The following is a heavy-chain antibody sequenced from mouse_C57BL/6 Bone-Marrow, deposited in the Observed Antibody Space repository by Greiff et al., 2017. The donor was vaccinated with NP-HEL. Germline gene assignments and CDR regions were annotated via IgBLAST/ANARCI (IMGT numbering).Heavy chain of an antibody. Sequence: VQRVESGAELARPGASVKLSCKASGYTFTSYGISWVKQRTGQGLEWIGEIYPRSGNTYYNEKFKGKATLTADKSSSTAYMELRSLTAEDSAVYFCARPWDDDYWGQGTTLTVSS. CDR3: ARPWDDDY. V-gene: IGHV1-81*01. CDR1: GYTFTSYG. D-gene: IGHD4-1*01. CDR2: IYPRSGNT. J-gene: IGHJ2*01.